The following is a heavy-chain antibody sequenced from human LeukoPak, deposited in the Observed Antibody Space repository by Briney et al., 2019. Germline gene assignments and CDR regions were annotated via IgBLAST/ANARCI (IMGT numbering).Heavy chain of an antibody. Sequence: ASVKVSCKASGYTFTSYYMHWVRQAPGQGLEWMGIINPSGGSTGYAQKFQGRVTMTRDMSTSTVYMELSSLRSEDTAVYYCARGPVITTLDYWGQGTLVTVSS. V-gene: IGHV1-46*01. CDR3: ARGPVITTLDY. CDR2: INPSGGST. CDR1: GYTFTSYY. D-gene: IGHD3-22*01. J-gene: IGHJ4*02.